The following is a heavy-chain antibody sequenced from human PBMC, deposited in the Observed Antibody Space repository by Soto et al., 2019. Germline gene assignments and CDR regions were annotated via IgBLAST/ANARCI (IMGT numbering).Heavy chain of an antibody. Sequence: SETLSLTCTVSGGFVNSDAHSWSWIRQTPGKRLEWIGFIYSGGSTKNPSLRSRVTMSVDTSKNQFSLKLRSVIVADTAVYHCARFVRSCSATTCSTRADVWGQGITVTVSS. D-gene: IGHD2-2*01. CDR2: IYSGGST. CDR1: GGFVNSDAHS. CDR3: ARFVRSCSATTCSTRADV. J-gene: IGHJ6*02. V-gene: IGHV4-61*08.